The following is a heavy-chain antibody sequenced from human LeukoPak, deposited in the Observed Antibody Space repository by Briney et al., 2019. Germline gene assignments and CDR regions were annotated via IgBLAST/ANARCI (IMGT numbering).Heavy chain of an antibody. J-gene: IGHJ4*02. CDR2: IRSKAYGGTT. CDR1: GFTFSSYA. Sequence: TGGSLRLSCAASGFTFSSYAMSWVRQAPGKGLERVGFIRSKAYGGTTEYAASVKGRFTISRDDSKNTAYLQMDSLKTEDTAVYYCTGNYYGSGSYADFDYWGQGTLVTVSS. D-gene: IGHD3-10*01. V-gene: IGHV3-49*04. CDR3: TGNYYGSGSYADFDY.